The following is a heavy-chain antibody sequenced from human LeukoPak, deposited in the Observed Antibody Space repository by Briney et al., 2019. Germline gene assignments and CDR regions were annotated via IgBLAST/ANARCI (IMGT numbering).Heavy chain of an antibody. J-gene: IGHJ4*02. CDR1: GFTFSSYS. CDR2: IYHSGST. D-gene: IGHD3-3*01. Sequence: GSLRLSCAASGFTFSSYSMNWVRQPPGKGLEWIGEIYHSGSTNHNPSLKSRVTISVDTSKNQFSLKLSSVTAADTAVYYCARQASGYSMYYFDYWGQGTLVTVSS. CDR3: ARQASGYSMYYFDY. V-gene: IGHV4-34*01.